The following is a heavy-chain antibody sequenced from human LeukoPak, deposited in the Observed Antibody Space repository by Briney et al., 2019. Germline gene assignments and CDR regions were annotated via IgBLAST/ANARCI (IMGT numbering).Heavy chain of an antibody. CDR2: INPSGDST. Sequence: ASVKVSCKASGYTFTIYYMHWVRQAPGQGLEWMGIINPSGDSTSYAQKFQGRVTMTRDTSTSTVYMELSSLRSEDTAVYYCAREGFRGSFDYWGQGTLVTVSS. J-gene: IGHJ4*02. V-gene: IGHV1-46*01. CDR1: GYTFTIYY. D-gene: IGHD3-10*01. CDR3: AREGFRGSFDY.